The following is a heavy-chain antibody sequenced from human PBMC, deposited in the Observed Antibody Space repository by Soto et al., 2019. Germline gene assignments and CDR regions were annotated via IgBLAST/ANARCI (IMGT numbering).Heavy chain of an antibody. V-gene: IGHV3-53*01. CDR1: GFTVSSNY. Sequence: PGGSLRLSCAASGFTVSSNYMSWVRQAPGKGLEWVSVIYSGGSTYYADSVKGRFTISRDNSKNTLYLQMNSLRAEDTAVYYCARDRGITIFGVVIPQGMDVWGQGTTVTVSS. D-gene: IGHD3-3*01. CDR2: IYSGGST. J-gene: IGHJ6*02. CDR3: ARDRGITIFGVVIPQGMDV.